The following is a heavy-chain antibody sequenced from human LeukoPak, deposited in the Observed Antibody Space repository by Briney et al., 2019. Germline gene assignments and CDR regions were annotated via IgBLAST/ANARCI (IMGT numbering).Heavy chain of an antibody. J-gene: IGHJ4*02. CDR3: AKVSRTDVEMATTPDGGGY. CDR2: VTSDAHT. CDR1: GFTFSDYT. V-gene: IGHV3-23*01. Sequence: GGSLRLSCTASGFTFSDYTMTWVRQAPGKGLEWVSSVTSDAHTHYTDSVRGRHTISRDNSKNTLYLQMNSLRAEDTAVYYCAKVSRTDVEMATTPDGGGYWGQGTLVTVSS. D-gene: IGHD5-24*01.